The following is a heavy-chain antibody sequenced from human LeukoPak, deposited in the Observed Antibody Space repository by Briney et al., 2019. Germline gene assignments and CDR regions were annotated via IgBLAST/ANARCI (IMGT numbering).Heavy chain of an antibody. V-gene: IGHV3-30*18. CDR3: AKHRFESGGYHSTD. J-gene: IGHJ4*02. CDR1: GFTLSTYG. CDR2: I. Sequence: GGSLRLSCAASGFTLSTYGMHWVRQAPGKGLEWVAMIYFAKGRFTISRDNSKNTLYLQMNSLRDEDTAVYYCAKHRFESGGYHSTDWGQGTLVTVSS. D-gene: IGHD3-22*01.